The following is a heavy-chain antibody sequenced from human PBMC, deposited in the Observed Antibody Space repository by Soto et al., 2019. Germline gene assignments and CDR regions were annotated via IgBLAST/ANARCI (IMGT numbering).Heavy chain of an antibody. D-gene: IGHD2-2*01. CDR1: GGTFSSYA. J-gene: IGHJ4*02. V-gene: IGHV1-69*10. Sequence: ASVKVSCKASGGTFSSYAISWVRQAPGQGLEWMGGIIPILGIANYAQKFQGRVTITADRSTSTAYMELSSLRSEDTAVYYCAREPHIVVVPAAHERPFDYWGQGTLVTVSS. CDR2: IIPILGIA. CDR3: AREPHIVVVPAAHERPFDY.